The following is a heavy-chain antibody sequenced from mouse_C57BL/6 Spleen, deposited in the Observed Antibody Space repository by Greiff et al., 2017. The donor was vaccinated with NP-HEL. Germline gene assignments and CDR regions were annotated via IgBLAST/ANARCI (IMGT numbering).Heavy chain of an antibody. CDR3: ARYDYDGGAFAY. Sequence: VQLQQSGPELVKPGASVKISCKASGYAFSSSWMNWVKQRPGKGLEWIGRIYPGDGDTNYNGKFKGKDTLTADKSSSTAYMQLSSLTSEDSAVYFCARYDYDGGAFAYWGQGTRVTVSA. CDR2: IYPGDGDT. D-gene: IGHD2-4*01. V-gene: IGHV1-82*01. J-gene: IGHJ3*01. CDR1: GYAFSSSW.